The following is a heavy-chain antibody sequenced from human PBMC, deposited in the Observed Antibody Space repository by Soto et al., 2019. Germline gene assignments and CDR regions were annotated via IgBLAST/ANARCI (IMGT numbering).Heavy chain of an antibody. CDR1: GGSFSGYY. D-gene: IGHD6-13*01. Sequence: TSETLSLTCAVYGGSFSGYYWSWIRQPPGKGLEWIGEINHSGSTNYNPSLKSRVTISVDTSKNQFSLKLSSVTAADTAVYYCARDRKGIAAAGAILFDYWGQGTLVTVSS. V-gene: IGHV4-34*01. J-gene: IGHJ4*02. CDR2: INHSGST. CDR3: ARDRKGIAAAGAILFDY.